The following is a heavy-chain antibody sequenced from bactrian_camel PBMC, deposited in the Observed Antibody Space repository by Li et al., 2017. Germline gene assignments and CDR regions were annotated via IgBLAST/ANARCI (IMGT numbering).Heavy chain of an antibody. CDR1: GLVYPFWS. V-gene: IGHV3S53*01. CDR2: IDSDGST. Sequence: HVQLVESGGGSVQAGGSLTLSCAASGLVYPFWSMAWFRQAPGKEREELATIDSDGSTRYVDSVKGRFTVSRDTVKNMFYLQMTGLQPEDSGMYYCAADPRPCTVADVIPYNYQGQGTQVTVS. D-gene: IGHD6*01. J-gene: IGHJ4*01. CDR3: AADPRPCTVADVIPYNY.